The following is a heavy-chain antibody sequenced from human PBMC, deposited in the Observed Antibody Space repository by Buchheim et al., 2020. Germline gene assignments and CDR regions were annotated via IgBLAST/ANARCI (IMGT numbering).Heavy chain of an antibody. J-gene: IGHJ4*02. D-gene: IGHD5-18*01. CDR2: IWYDGSNK. CDR1: GFTFSSYG. V-gene: IGHV3-33*01. CDR3: ARDLGGDDTAMVKYYFDY. Sequence: QVQLVGSGGGVVQPGRSLRLSCAASGFTFSSYGMHWVRQAPGKGLEWVAVIWYDGSNKYYADSVKGRFTISRDNSKNTLYLQMNSLRAEDTAVYYCARDLGGDDTAMVKYYFDYWGQGTL.